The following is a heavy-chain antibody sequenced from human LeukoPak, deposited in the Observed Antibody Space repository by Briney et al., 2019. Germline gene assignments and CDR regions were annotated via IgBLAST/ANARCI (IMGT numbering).Heavy chain of an antibody. Sequence: SETLPLTCTVSAGSISSSSYYWGWIRQPPGKGLEWIGSIYYSGSTYYNPSLQSRVTISVDTSRNQFSLRLSSVTAADTAVYYCARPSHSRGLALAVWGQGTTVTVSS. D-gene: IGHD6-19*01. CDR2: IYYSGST. CDR1: AGSISSSSYY. J-gene: IGHJ6*02. CDR3: ARPSHSRGLALAV. V-gene: IGHV4-39*01.